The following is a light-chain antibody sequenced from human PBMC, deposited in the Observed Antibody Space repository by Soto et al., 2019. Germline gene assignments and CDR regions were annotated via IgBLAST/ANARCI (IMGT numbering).Light chain of an antibody. V-gene: IGLV1-44*01. CDR2: SNY. CDR3: AAWDDILNGYV. CDR1: SSNIESNT. Sequence: QSVLTQPPSASGTPGQRVTISCSGSSSNIESNTVTWYQQLPGTAPKLVIYSNYDRPSGVPDRFSGSTSGTSASLVIRGFQSEDEADYYCAAWDDILNGYVFGGGTKVT. J-gene: IGLJ1*01.